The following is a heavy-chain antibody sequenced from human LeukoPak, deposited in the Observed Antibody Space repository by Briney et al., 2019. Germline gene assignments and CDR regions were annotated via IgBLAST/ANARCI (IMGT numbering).Heavy chain of an antibody. J-gene: IGHJ3*02. CDR1: GGSISSGGYY. Sequence: SQTLSLTCTVSGGSISSGGYYCSWIRQHPGKGLEWIGYIYYSGSTYYNPSLKSRVTISVDTSKNQFSLKLSSVTAADTAVYYCARDRTSRRKDAFDIWGQGTMVTVSS. CDR3: ARDRTSRRKDAFDI. V-gene: IGHV4-31*03. CDR2: IYYSGST.